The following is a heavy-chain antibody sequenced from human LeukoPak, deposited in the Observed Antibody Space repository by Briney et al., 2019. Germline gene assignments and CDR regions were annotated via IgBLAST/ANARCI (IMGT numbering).Heavy chain of an antibody. CDR2: INHSGST. CDR1: GGSFSGYY. V-gene: IGHV4-34*01. D-gene: IGHD2-2*01. CDR3: ASGDVVVPADTDITSCMYA. Sequence: SGTLSLTCAVYGGSFSGYYWSWIRQPPGKGLEWLGEINHSGSTNYNPSLKSRVTISVDTSKNQFSLKLTSVTAADTAVYYCASGDVVVPADTDITSCMYAWGQGTTVTVYS. J-gene: IGHJ6*02.